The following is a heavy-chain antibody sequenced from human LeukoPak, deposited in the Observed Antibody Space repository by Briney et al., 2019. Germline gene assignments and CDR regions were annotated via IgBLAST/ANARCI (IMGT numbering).Heavy chain of an antibody. D-gene: IGHD3-22*01. J-gene: IGHJ4*02. Sequence: GGSLRLSCATSGFTFSTYGMHWVRQAPGKGLEWVAFIRFDGSNVGSNVYYADSVKGRFTISRDNAKNSLYLQMNSLRAEDTAVYYCARDAYDSSGYSDYWGQGTLVTVSS. V-gene: IGHV3-30*02. CDR2: IRFDGSNVGSNV. CDR3: ARDAYDSSGYSDY. CDR1: GFTFSTYG.